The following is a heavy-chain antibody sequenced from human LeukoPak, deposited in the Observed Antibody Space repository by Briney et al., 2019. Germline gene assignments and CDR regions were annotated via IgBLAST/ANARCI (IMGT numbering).Heavy chain of an antibody. J-gene: IGHJ4*02. CDR3: AKDLLGTYYSPEY. Sequence: QPGGSLRLSCAASGFTFSTSAMTWGRQAPGKGLEWVSTISGGTTYYADSVKGRFTISRDNSRNTVYLQMNSLRGEDTAMYYCAKDLLGTYYSPEYWGQGTLVTVSS. CDR1: GFTFSTSA. V-gene: IGHV3-23*01. D-gene: IGHD1-26*01. CDR2: ISGGTT.